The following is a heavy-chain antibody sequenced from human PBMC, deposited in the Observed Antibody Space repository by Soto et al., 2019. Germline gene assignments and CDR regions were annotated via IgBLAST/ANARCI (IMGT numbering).Heavy chain of an antibody. CDR1: GFTFSSYS. CDR2: ISSSSSYI. CDR3: ARPVHYYYYYMDV. Sequence: EVQLVESGGGLVKPGGSLRLSCAASGFTFSSYSMNWVRQAPGKGLEWVSSISSSSSYIYYADSVKGRFTISRDNAKNSLYLQMNSLRAEETAVYYCARPVHYYYYYMDVWGKGTTVTVSS. V-gene: IGHV3-21*01. J-gene: IGHJ6*03.